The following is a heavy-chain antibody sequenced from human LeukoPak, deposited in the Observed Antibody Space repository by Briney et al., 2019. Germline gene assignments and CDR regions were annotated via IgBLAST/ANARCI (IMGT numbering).Heavy chain of an antibody. V-gene: IGHV1-69*04. CDR2: IIPILGIV. CDR3: ARVGYAGNKFDY. J-gene: IGHJ4*02. Sequence: GASVKVSCKASGGTFSSYGINWVRQAPGQGLEWMGRIIPILGIVNYAQKFQGRVTITADKSTSTAYMELSSLRSEDTAVYYCARVGYAGNKFDYWGQGTLVTVSS. CDR1: GGTFSSYG. D-gene: IGHD4-23*01.